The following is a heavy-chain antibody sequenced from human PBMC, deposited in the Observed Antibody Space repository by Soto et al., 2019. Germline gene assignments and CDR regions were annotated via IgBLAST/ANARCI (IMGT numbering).Heavy chain of an antibody. D-gene: IGHD1-1*01. CDR2: INPNSGGT. J-gene: IGHJ3*01. Sequence: ASVKVSCKASGYTFTGYYMHWVRQAPGQGLEWMGWINPNSGGTNYAQKFQGWVTMTRDTSTSTAYMELSSLRSDDTAVYYCTADPANEENDAFDVWGQGTMVTVSS. CDR1: GYTFTGYY. V-gene: IGHV1-2*04. CDR3: TADPANEENDAFDV.